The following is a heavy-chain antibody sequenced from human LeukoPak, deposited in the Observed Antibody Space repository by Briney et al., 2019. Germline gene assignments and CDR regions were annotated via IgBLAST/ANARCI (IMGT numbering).Heavy chain of an antibody. CDR1: GGSITSSNW. CDR2: IYYTGNT. J-gene: IGHJ5*02. CDR3: AKSNAWDWFDP. V-gene: IGHV4-4*02. D-gene: IGHD4-11*01. Sequence: SETLSLTCAVSGGSITSSNWGSWVRQPPGKGLEWIGEIYYTGNTNYNPSLKSRVTISVDKSNNQFSLNLSSVTAADTAVYYCAKSNAWDWFDPWGQGTLVTVSS.